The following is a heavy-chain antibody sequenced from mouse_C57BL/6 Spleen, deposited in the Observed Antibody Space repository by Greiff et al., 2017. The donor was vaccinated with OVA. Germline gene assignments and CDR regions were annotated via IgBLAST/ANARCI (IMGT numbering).Heavy chain of an antibody. CDR3: ARGGRTTAFDY. J-gene: IGHJ2*01. V-gene: IGHV1-80*01. CDR1: GYAFSSYW. CDR2: IYPGDGDT. Sequence: QVQLKQSGAELVKPGASVKISCKASGYAFSSYWMNWVKQRPGKGLEWIGQIYPGDGDTNYNGKFKGKATLTADKSSSTAYMQLSSLTSEDSAVYFCARGGRTTAFDYWGQGTTLTVSS. D-gene: IGHD1-2*01.